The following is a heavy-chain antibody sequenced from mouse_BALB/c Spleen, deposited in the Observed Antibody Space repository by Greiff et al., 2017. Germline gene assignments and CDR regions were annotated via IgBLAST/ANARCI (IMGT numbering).Heavy chain of an antibody. Sequence: DVKLQESGAELVKPGASVKLSCTASGFNIKDTYMHWVKQRPEQGLEWIGRIDPANGNTKYDPKFQGKATITADTSSNTAYLQLSSLTSEDTAVYYCARGDGYYFDYWGQGTTLTVSS. V-gene: IGHV14-3*02. CDR1: GFNIKDTY. CDR2: IDPANGNT. D-gene: IGHD2-3*01. CDR3: ARGDGYYFDY. J-gene: IGHJ2*01.